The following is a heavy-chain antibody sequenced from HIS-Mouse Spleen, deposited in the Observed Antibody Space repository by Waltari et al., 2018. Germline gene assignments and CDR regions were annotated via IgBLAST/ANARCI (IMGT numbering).Heavy chain of an antibody. D-gene: IGHD6-6*01. CDR2: FSGKRGSI. CDR3: AKDLRPAYSSSPYFDY. Sequence: EVQLVESGGGLVQPGRSLRLSCAASGFTFDDYALPWVRQAPGKGLEWVAGFSGKRGSIGYGDSVKGRFTISRDNAKNSLYLQMNSLRAEDTALYYCAKDLRPAYSSSPYFDYWGQGTLVTVSS. V-gene: IGHV3-9*01. CDR1: GFTFDDYA. J-gene: IGHJ4*02.